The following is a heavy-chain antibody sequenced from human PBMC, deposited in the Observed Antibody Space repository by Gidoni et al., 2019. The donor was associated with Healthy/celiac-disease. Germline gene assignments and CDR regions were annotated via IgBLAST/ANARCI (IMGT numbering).Heavy chain of an antibody. D-gene: IGHD3-22*01. CDR3: ALRGYYDSSGY. J-gene: IGHJ4*02. Sequence: QVQLHQWGAGLLKPSETLSLNCAVYGGSFSGYYWSWIRQPPGKGLEWIGEINHSGSTNYNPSLKSRVTISVDTSKNQFSLKLSSVTAADTAVYYCALRGYYDSSGYWGQGTLVTVSS. V-gene: IGHV4-34*01. CDR2: INHSGST. CDR1: GGSFSGYY.